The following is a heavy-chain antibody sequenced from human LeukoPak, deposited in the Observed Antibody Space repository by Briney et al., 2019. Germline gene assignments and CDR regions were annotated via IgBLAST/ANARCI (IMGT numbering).Heavy chain of an antibody. J-gene: IGHJ4*02. V-gene: IGHV4-34*01. CDR1: GGSFSGYY. CDR3: ASSKAATIPRRKFDY. D-gene: IGHD5-12*01. Sequence: SETLSLTCAVYGGSFSGYYWSWIRQPPGKGLEWIGEINHSGSTNYNPSLKSRVTISVDTSKNQFSLKLSSVTAADTAVYYCASSKAATIPRRKFDYWGQGTLVTVSS. CDR2: INHSGST.